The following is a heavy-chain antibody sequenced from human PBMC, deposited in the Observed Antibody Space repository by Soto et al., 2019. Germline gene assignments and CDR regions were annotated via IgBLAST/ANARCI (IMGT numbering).Heavy chain of an antibody. D-gene: IGHD6-19*01. CDR3: AKARDQQWVRLPFDY. J-gene: IGHJ4*02. Sequence: EVQLLESGGGLVQPGGSLRLSCVGPGFFFSSYTMTWVRQAPGKGLEWVSSFSATSENTYYADSVRGRFTSSRDNSKNTLFLQMNSLTAEDTAMYYCAKARDQQWVRLPFDYWGQGILVIVSS. CDR1: GFFFSSYT. CDR2: FSATSENT. V-gene: IGHV3-23*01.